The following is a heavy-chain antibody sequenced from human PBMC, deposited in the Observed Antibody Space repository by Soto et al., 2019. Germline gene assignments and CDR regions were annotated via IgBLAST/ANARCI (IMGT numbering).Heavy chain of an antibody. J-gene: IGHJ4*02. CDR3: ARATQYDFWSLRTYFDY. CDR1: GFTFSSYG. CDR2: IWYDGSNK. V-gene: IGHV3-33*01. Sequence: GGSLRLSCAASGFTFSSYGMHWVRQAPGKGLEWVAVIWYDGSNKYYADSVKGRFTISRDNSKNTLYLQMNSLRAEDTAVYYCARATQYDFWSLRTYFDYWGQGTLVTVSS. D-gene: IGHD3-3*01.